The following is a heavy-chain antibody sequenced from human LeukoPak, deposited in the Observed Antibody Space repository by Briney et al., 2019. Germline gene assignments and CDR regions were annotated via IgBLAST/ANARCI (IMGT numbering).Heavy chain of an antibody. CDR1: GYTFTGYY. Sequence: ASVKVSCKASGYTFTGYYMHWVRQAPGQGLEWMGWINPNSGGTNYAQKFQGRVTMTKDTSISTAYMELSRLRSDDTAVYYCAGDPPDYYGSGTETDYWGQGTLVTVSS. CDR3: AGDPPDYYGSGTETDY. V-gene: IGHV1-2*02. CDR2: INPNSGGT. D-gene: IGHD3-10*01. J-gene: IGHJ4*02.